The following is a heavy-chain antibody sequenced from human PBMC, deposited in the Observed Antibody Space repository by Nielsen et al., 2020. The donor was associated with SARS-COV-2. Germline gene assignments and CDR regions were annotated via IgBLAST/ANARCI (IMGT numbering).Heavy chain of an antibody. CDR1: GFTFSAYA. V-gene: IGHV3-23*01. J-gene: IGHJ4*02. Sequence: GESLKISCAASGFTFSAYAMSWVRQAPGKGLEWVSSLSGSGFTAHYADSVKGRFTISRDNSKNTLFLQMNSLRVEDTAVYYCAKDRYGTTMVRGVWDYWGQGTLVTVSS. CDR3: AKDRYGTTMVRGVWDY. CDR2: LSGSGFTA. D-gene: IGHD3-10*01.